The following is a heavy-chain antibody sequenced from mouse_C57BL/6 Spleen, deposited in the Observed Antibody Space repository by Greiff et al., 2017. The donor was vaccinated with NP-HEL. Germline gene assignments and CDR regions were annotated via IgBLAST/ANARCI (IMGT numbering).Heavy chain of an antibody. CDR2: IYPGDGDT. CDR3: ARQDSSGPWFAY. J-gene: IGHJ3*01. D-gene: IGHD3-2*02. CDR1: GYAFSSSW. V-gene: IGHV1-82*01. Sequence: VQLQQSGPELVKPGASVKISCKASGYAFSSSWMNWVKQRPGKGLEWIGRIYPGDGDTNYNGKFKGKATLTADKSSSTAYMQLSSLTSEDSAVYFCARQDSSGPWFAYWGQGTLVTVSA.